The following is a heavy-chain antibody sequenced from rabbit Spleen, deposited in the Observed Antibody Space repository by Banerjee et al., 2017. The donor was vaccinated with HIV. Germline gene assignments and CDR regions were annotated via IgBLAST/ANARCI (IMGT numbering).Heavy chain of an antibody. CDR1: GFTLSSYW. V-gene: IGHV1S40*01. D-gene: IGHD2-1*01. Sequence: QSLEESGGDLVKPGASLTLTCTVSGFTLSSYWICWVRQAPGKGLEWIACTSGHSGYTHYATWAKGRFTGSKTSSTTVTLQMTSLTAADTATYFCVRDQAGDADYGPYYLNLWGPGPLVTVS. J-gene: IGHJ4*01. CDR3: VRDQAGDADYGPYYLNL. CDR2: TSGHSGYT.